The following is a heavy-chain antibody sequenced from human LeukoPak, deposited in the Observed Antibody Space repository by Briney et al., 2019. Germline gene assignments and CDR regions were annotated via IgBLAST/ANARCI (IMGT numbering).Heavy chain of an antibody. CDR3: ARDRGYTSFDF. Sequence: GGSLRLSCAAYGFTFSNSWMTWLRQAPGKGLEWVATTKPDGSQKYYVDSVKGRFLISRDNVKDSLYLQMDSLRADDTAVYYCARDRGYTSFDFWGQGTLVAVSS. D-gene: IGHD5-18*01. CDR1: GFTFSNSW. V-gene: IGHV3-7*01. J-gene: IGHJ4*02. CDR2: TKPDGSQK.